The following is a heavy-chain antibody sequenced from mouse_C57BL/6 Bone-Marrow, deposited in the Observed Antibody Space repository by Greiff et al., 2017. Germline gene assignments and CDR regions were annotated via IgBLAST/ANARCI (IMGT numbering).Heavy chain of an antibody. Sequence: VQLQQSGAELARPGASVKLSCKASGSTFTSYGISWVKQRTGQGLAWIGEIYPRRGNTYYNEKFKGKATLTADTSPSTAYMERRSLTSEDVAVYYCARHQLRLQVGFAYWGQGTLVT. CDR2: IYPRRGNT. CDR3: ARHQLRLQVGFAY. CDR1: GSTFTSYG. V-gene: IGHV1-81*01. D-gene: IGHD3-2*02. J-gene: IGHJ3*01.